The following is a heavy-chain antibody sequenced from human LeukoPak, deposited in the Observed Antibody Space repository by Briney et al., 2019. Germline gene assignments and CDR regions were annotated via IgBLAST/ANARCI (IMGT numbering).Heavy chain of an antibody. CDR1: GVSISSYY. J-gene: IGHJ4*02. Sequence: PSETLSLTCTVSGVSISSYYWSWIRQPAGKGLEWIGRIYTSGSTYYNPSLKSRVTISVDTSKNQFSLKLSSVTAADTAVYYCARARYGSGSYYLDYWGQGTLVTVSS. CDR2: IYTSGST. D-gene: IGHD3-10*01. V-gene: IGHV4-4*07. CDR3: ARARYGSGSYYLDY.